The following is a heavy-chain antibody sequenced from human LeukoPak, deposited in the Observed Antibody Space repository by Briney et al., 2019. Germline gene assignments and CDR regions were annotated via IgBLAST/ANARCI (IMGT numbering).Heavy chain of an antibody. CDR1: GFTFSTYW. J-gene: IGHJ4*02. Sequence: GGSLRLSCAASGFTFSTYWMRWVRQAPGKGLVWVSRIDTDGSNTIYADTVKGRFTISRDNAKNTLYLQMNSLRAEDTAIYYCARDQSTVGPTTADYWGQGTLVTVSS. CDR3: ARDQSTVGPTTADY. CDR2: IDTDGSNT. D-gene: IGHD1-26*01. V-gene: IGHV3-74*01.